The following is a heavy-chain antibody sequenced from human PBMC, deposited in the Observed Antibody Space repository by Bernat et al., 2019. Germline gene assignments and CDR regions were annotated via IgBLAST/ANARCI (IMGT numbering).Heavy chain of an antibody. CDR1: GGTFSSYA. CDR3: ARRSAWGTIFGVVNAFRYYYYGMDV. J-gene: IGHJ6*02. CDR2: IILIFGTA. Sequence: QVQLVQSGAEVKKPGSSVKVSCKASGGTFSSYAISWVRQAPGQGLEWMGGIILIFGTANYAQKFQGRVTMTADESTSTAYMELSSLRSEDTAVYYCARRSAWGTIFGVVNAFRYYYYGMDVWGQGTTVTVSS. D-gene: IGHD3-3*01. V-gene: IGHV1-69*01.